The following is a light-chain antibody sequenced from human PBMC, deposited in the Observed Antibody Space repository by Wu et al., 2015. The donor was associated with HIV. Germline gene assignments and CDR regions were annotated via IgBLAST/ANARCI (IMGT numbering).Light chain of an antibody. J-gene: IGKJ5*01. V-gene: IGKV3-20*01. CDR1: QSVSASY. CDR2: GAS. Sequence: EIVLTQSPGTLSLSPGGRATLSCRSSQSVSASYLAWYQKRPGQSPRLVVYGASKRAANIPERFGGSGSGTDFILTISRLEPEDFAVYYCQQYGDSPVTFGQGTRLE. CDR3: QQYGDSPVT.